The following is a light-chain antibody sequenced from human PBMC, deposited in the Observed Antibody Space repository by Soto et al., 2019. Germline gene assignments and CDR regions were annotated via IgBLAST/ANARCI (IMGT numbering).Light chain of an antibody. CDR3: QQYDNWPIT. CDR1: QCISSW. Sequence: DIQMTQSPSSVSASVGDRVTITCLASQCISSWLAWYQQKPGKAPKLLIYAASSLQSGVPSRFSGSGSGTDFTLTITRLEPEDFAVYYCQQYDNWPITFGQGTRLEIK. CDR2: AAS. J-gene: IGKJ5*01. V-gene: IGKV1-12*01.